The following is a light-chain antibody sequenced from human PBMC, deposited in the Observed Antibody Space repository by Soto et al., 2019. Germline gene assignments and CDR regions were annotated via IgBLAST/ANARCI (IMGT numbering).Light chain of an antibody. Sequence: EIVLTQSPGTLSLSPGERATLSCRASQSVSSSYLAWYQQKPGQAPRLLIYGASSRATGIPDRVSGSGSGTDFTHTISRLEPEDFAVYYCQQYGSSPRYTFGRGTKLEIK. CDR1: QSVSSSY. V-gene: IGKV3-20*01. CDR3: QQYGSSPRYT. J-gene: IGKJ2*01. CDR2: GAS.